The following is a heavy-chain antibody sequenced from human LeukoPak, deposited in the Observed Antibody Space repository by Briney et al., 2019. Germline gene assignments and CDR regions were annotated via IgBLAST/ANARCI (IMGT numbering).Heavy chain of an antibody. CDR2: IYYSGST. CDR1: GGSISSSSYY. CDR3: AREGGGTNFDY. J-gene: IGHJ4*02. Sequence: SETLSLTCTVSGGSISSSSYYWGWIRQPPGKGLEWIGSIYYSGSTYYNPSLKSRVTISVDTSKNQFSLKLSSVTAADTAVYCCAREGGGTNFDYWGQGTLVTVSS. D-gene: IGHD1-1*01. V-gene: IGHV4-39*07.